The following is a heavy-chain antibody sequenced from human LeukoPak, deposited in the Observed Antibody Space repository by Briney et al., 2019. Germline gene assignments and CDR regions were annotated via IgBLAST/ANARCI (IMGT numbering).Heavy chain of an antibody. V-gene: IGHV4-34*01. CDR3: ARGVWVVVVPAAAPYFDY. Sequence: SETLSLTCAVYGGSFSGYYWSWIRQPPGKGLEWIGEINHSGSTNYNPSLKSRVTISVDTSKNQFSLKLSSVTAADTAVYYCARGVWVVVVPAAAPYFDYWGLGTLVTVSS. J-gene: IGHJ4*02. CDR2: INHSGST. D-gene: IGHD2-2*01. CDR1: GGSFSGYY.